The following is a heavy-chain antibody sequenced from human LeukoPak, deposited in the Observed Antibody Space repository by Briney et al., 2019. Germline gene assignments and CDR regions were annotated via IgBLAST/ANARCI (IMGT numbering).Heavy chain of an antibody. CDR3: ARDRLGPSFSVSHFDL. CDR1: GFTFVDYG. J-gene: IGHJ4*02. V-gene: IGHV3-20*04. CDR2: INYNGAIT. Sequence: PGGSLRLSCATSGFTFVDYGLSWVRPAPGKGLEWLCAINYNGAITDYADSVKGRFTISRDNAKNSLYLRMDSLRAEDRALYYCARDRLGPSFSVSHFDLWGQGTLVTVSS. D-gene: IGHD3-3*02.